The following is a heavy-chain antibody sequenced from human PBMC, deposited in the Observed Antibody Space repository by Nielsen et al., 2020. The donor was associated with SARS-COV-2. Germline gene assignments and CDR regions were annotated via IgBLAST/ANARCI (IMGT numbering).Heavy chain of an antibody. J-gene: IGHJ5*02. D-gene: IGHD6-19*01. CDR1: GGSISSSRYY. CDR2: IYYSGST. Sequence: SETLSLTCTVSGGSISSSRYYWGWIRQPPGKGLEWIGSIYYSGSTYYNPSLKSRVTISVDTSKNQFSLKLSSGTAADTAVYYCAITYSGWPYNGFDPWGQGTRGTVAS. V-gene: IGHV4-39*01. CDR3: AITYSGWPYNGFDP.